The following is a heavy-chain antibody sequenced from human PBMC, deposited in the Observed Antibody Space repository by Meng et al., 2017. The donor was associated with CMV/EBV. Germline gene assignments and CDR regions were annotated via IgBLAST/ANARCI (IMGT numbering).Heavy chain of an antibody. V-gene: IGHV3-21*01. CDR3: ARDSWSSSWYKGGWFDP. Sequence: GGSLRLSCAASGFTFSSYSMNWVRQAPGKGLEWVSSISSSSSYIYYADSVKGRFTISRDNAKNSLYLQMNSLRAEDTAVYYCARDSWSSSWYKGGWFDPWGQGTLVTVSS. CDR2: ISSSSSYI. J-gene: IGHJ5*02. CDR1: GFTFSSYS. D-gene: IGHD6-13*01.